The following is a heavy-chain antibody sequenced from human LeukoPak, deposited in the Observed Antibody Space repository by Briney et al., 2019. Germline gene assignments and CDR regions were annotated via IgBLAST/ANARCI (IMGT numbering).Heavy chain of an antibody. CDR1: GFTFGSYW. D-gene: IGHD3/OR15-3a*01. CDR3: ARVSGYYTGGDFDY. J-gene: IGHJ4*02. V-gene: IGHV3-7*01. CDR2: IKQDGSEK. Sequence: GGSLRLSCAASGFTFGSYWMSWVRQAPGKGLEWVANIKQDGSEKYYVDSVKGRFTISKDNAKNSLYLQMNSLRAEDTAVYYCARVSGYYTGGDFDYWGQGTLVTVSS.